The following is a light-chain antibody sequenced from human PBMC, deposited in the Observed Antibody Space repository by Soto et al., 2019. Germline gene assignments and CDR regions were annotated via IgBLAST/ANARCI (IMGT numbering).Light chain of an antibody. CDR2: DAS. Sequence: EIVLTQSPATLSLSPGERATLSCRASQRVSSYLAWYQQKPGQAPRLLIYDASKRATGIPARFSGSGSATDFTLTISSLEPEDLAVYYCQHRSDWPLTFGGGTKFEIK. CDR1: QRVSSY. V-gene: IGKV3-11*01. J-gene: IGKJ4*01. CDR3: QHRSDWPLT.